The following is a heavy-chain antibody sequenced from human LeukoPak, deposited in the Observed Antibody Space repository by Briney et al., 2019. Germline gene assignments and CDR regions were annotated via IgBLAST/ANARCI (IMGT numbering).Heavy chain of an antibody. CDR1: GFTVSSNY. Sequence: GGSLRLSCAASGFTVSSNYMSWVRQAPGKGLEWVSVIYSGGSTYYADSVKGRFTISRDNSKNTLYLQMNSLRAEDTAVYYCARSANWKVGYFDDWGQGTLVTVSS. V-gene: IGHV3-66*02. CDR3: ARSANWKVGYFDD. CDR2: IYSGGST. D-gene: IGHD1-20*01. J-gene: IGHJ4*02.